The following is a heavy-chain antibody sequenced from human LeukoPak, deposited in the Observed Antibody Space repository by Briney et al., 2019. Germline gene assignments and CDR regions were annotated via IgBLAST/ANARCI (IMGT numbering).Heavy chain of an antibody. CDR3: ARDRGSGWLHYFDY. D-gene: IGHD6-19*01. Sequence: SETLSLTCAVYGGSFSGYYWSWIRQPPGKGLEWIGEINHSGSTNYNPSLKSRVTISVDTSKNQFSLKLSSVTAADTAVYYCARDRGSGWLHYFDYWGQGTLVTVSS. CDR2: INHSGST. CDR1: GGSFSGYY. J-gene: IGHJ4*02. V-gene: IGHV4-34*01.